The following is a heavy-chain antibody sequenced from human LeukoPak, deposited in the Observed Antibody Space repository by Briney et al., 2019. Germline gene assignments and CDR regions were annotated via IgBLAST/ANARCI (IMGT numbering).Heavy chain of an antibody. V-gene: IGHV3-11*01. Sequence: GGSLRLSCAASGFTFSDYYMSWIRQAPGKGLEWVSYINSSGTITYYADSVKGRFTISRDNAKNSLYLQMNSLRAKDTAVYYCARDIPRVGATGHWGRGTLVTVSS. CDR2: INSSGTIT. CDR1: GFTFSDYY. J-gene: IGHJ4*02. D-gene: IGHD1-26*01. CDR3: ARDIPRVGATGH.